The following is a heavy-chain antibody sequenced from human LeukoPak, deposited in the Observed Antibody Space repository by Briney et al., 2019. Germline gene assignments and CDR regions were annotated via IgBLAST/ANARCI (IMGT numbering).Heavy chain of an antibody. V-gene: IGHV1-2*02. D-gene: IGHD3-10*01. J-gene: IGHJ4*02. CDR1: GYTFIDYY. CDR3: ARIRYYYGSGSYSLGY. CDR2: INPNSGGT. Sequence: ASVKVSCKASGYTFIDYYIHWVRQAPGQGLEWMGWINPNSGGTNYGQKFQGRVTMTRDTSISTAYMELSRLISDETAVYYCARIRYYYGSGSYSLGYWGQGTLVTVSS.